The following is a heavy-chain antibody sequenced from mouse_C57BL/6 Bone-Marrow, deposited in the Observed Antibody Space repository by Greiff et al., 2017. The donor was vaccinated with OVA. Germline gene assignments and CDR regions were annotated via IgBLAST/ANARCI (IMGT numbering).Heavy chain of an antibody. Sequence: EVKVVESGGGLVQPGGSLKLSCAASGFTFSDYYMYWVRQTPEKRLEWVAYISNGGGSTYYPDTVKGRFTISRDNAKNTLYLQMSRLKSEDTAMYYCARLLSNWFAYWGQGTLVTVSA. V-gene: IGHV5-12*01. CDR1: GFTFSDYY. CDR3: ARLLSNWFAY. CDR2: ISNGGGST. D-gene: IGHD2-5*01. J-gene: IGHJ3*01.